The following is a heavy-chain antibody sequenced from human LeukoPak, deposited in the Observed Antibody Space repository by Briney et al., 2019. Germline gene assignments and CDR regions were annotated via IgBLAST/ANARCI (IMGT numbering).Heavy chain of an antibody. V-gene: IGHV3-9*01. CDR1: GFTFDDYA. CDR2: ISWNSGSI. D-gene: IGHD6-13*01. J-gene: IGHJ6*02. Sequence: PGRSLRLSCAASGFTFDDYAMHWVRHAPGKGLEWVSGISWNSGSIGYADSVKGRFTISRDNAKNSLYLQMNSLRAEDTALYYCAKDMGSIAAAGMDVWGQGTTVTVSS. CDR3: AKDMGSIAAAGMDV.